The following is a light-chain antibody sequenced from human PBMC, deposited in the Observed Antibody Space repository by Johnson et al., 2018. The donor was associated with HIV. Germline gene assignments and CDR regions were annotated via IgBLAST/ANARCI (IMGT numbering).Light chain of an antibody. CDR1: SSNIGNNY. CDR3: GTWDSSLSAEV. V-gene: IGLV1-51*01. J-gene: IGLJ1*01. CDR2: DNN. Sequence: QSVLTQPPSVSAAPGQKVTISCSGSSSNIGNNYVSWYQQLPGTAPKLLIYDNNKRPSGIPDRFSGSKSGTSATLGITGLQTGAEADYYCGTWDSSLSAEVFGTVTKVTVL.